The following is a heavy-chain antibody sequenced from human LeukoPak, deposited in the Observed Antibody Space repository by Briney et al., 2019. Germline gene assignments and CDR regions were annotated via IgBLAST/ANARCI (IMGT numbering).Heavy chain of an antibody. Sequence: GASVKVSCKASGYTFTSYYIHWVRQAPGQGLEWMGLIMCGDGSTSRAQKFQGRVTVSMDTSTTTVYMELSSLRSDDTAIYYCVRKRAGQAFDFWGQGTLVTVSS. V-gene: IGHV1-46*01. CDR3: VRKRAGQAFDF. J-gene: IGHJ4*02. CDR2: IMCGDGST. CDR1: GYTFTSYY.